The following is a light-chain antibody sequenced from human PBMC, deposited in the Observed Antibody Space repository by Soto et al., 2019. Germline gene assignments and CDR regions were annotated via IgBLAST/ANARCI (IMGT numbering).Light chain of an antibody. V-gene: IGLV2-8*01. CDR3: SSYAGSNGVV. Sequence: QSVLTQPPSASGSPGQSVTISCTGTSSDVGGYNYVSWYQQHPGKAPKLMIYDVSKRPSGVPDRFSGSKSGNTASLTVSGLQAEDGADYYCSSYAGSNGVVFGGGTKVTVL. J-gene: IGLJ2*01. CDR2: DVS. CDR1: SSDVGGYNY.